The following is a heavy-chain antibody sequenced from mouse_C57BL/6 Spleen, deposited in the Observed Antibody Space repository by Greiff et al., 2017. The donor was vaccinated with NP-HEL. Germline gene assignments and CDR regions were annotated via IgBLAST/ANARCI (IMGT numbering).Heavy chain of an antibody. CDR3: ARSPYSNYGYFDY. V-gene: IGHV1-52*01. Sequence: QVQLQQPGAELVRPGSSVKLSCKASGYTFTSYWMHWVKQRPIQGLEWIGNIDPSDSETHYNQKFKDKATLTVDKSSSTAYMQLSSLTSEDSAVYYCARSPYSNYGYFDYWGQGTTLTVSS. CDR1: GYTFTSYW. CDR2: IDPSDSET. J-gene: IGHJ2*01. D-gene: IGHD2-5*01.